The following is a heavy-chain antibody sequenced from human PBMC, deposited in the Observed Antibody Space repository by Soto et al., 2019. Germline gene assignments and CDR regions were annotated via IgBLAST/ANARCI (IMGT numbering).Heavy chain of an antibody. Sequence: QVQLVESGGGVVQPGRSLRLSCAASGFTFSSYGMHWVRQAPGKGLERVAVIWYDGTNEYYADSVKGRFTISRDNSKNTLYLQMNSLRAEDTAVYYCASQYSYVTGYFFDYWGQGTLVTVSS. D-gene: IGHD5-18*01. CDR2: IWYDGTNE. V-gene: IGHV3-33*01. J-gene: IGHJ4*02. CDR3: ASQYSYVTGYFFDY. CDR1: GFTFSSYG.